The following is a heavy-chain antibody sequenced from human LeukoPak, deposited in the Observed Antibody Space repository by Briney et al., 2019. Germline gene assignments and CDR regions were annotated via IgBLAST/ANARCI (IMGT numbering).Heavy chain of an antibody. CDR2: ISGSGGST. CDR3: ARRSGIAVAGAFDY. CDR1: GFTFSSYG. D-gene: IGHD6-19*01. Sequence: GGSLRLSCAASGFTFSSYGMSWVRQAPGKGLEWVSAISGSGGSTYYADSVKGRFTISRDNSKNTLYLQMNSLRAEDTAVYYCARRSGIAVAGAFDYWGQGTLVTVSS. J-gene: IGHJ4*02. V-gene: IGHV3-23*01.